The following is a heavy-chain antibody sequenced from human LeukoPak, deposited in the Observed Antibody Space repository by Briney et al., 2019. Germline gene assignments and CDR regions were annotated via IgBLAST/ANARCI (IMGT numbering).Heavy chain of an antibody. V-gene: IGHV3-7*01. J-gene: IGHJ3*02. CDR1: GFTFSSYS. CDR2: IKQDGSER. Sequence: GGSLRLSCAASGFTFSSYSMSWVRQAPGKGLEWVANIKQDGSERYYVDSVKGRFTISRDNAKNSLYLQMNTLRAEDTAVYYCARDLPGCSGDSCILDPFDIWGQGTMVTVSS. CDR3: ARDLPGCSGDSCILDPFDI. D-gene: IGHD2-15*01.